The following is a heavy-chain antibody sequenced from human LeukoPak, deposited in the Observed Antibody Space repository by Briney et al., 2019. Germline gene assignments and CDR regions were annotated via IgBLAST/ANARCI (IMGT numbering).Heavy chain of an antibody. V-gene: IGHV3-30*03. CDR3: ARGGKTYYYDSSGYYPDY. CDR2: ISYDGSNK. Sequence: GGSLRLSCAASGFTFSSYGMHWVRQAPGKGLEWVAVISYDGSNKYYADSVKGRFTISRDNSKNTLYLQMNSLRAEDTAVYYCARGGKTYYYDSSGYYPDYWGQGTLVTVSS. D-gene: IGHD3-22*01. CDR1: GFTFSSYG. J-gene: IGHJ4*02.